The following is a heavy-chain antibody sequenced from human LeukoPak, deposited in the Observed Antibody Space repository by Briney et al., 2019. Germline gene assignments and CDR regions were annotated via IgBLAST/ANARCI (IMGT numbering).Heavy chain of an antibody. V-gene: IGHV3-23*01. D-gene: IGHD2-15*01. CDR2: ISGSGYYS. CDR3: ASTHLGYCSSVSCQNDY. CDR1: EFTFDNYA. Sequence: GGSLRLSCAASEFTFDNYAMGWVRQAPGKGLEWVSVISGSGYYSYYADSVKGRFTVSRDNSKNTLYLQMNSLRAEDTAVYYCASTHLGYCSSVSCQNDYWGQGTLVTVSS. J-gene: IGHJ4*02.